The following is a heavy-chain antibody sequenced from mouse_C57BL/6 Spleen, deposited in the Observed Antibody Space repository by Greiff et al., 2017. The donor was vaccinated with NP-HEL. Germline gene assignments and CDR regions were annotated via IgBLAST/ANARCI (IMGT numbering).Heavy chain of an antibody. V-gene: IGHV1-55*01. CDR2: IYPGSGST. CDR1: GYTFTSYW. D-gene: IGHD3-2*02. CDR3: ARDSSGYVRN. Sequence: QVQLQQSGAELVKPGASVKMSCKASGYTFTSYWITWVKQRPGQGLEWIGDIYPGSGSTNYNEKFKSKATLTVDTSSSTAYMQLSSLTSEDSAVYYCARDSSGYVRNWGQGTLVTVSA. J-gene: IGHJ3*01.